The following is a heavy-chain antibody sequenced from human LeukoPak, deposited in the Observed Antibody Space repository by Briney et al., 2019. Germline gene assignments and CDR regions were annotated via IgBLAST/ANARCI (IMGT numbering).Heavy chain of an antibody. V-gene: IGHV3-30*02. D-gene: IGHD3-9*01. Sequence: GGSLRLSCVASGFIFNTFGMHWVRLAPGKGLEWVAFIRYDGTNKYYADSVKGRFTISRDNSKNTLYLQMNSLRAEDTAMYYCANGPHYNILTGFYKVRSHLDYWGQGTLVTVSS. CDR1: GFIFNTFG. CDR3: ANGPHYNILTGFYKVRSHLDY. CDR2: IRYDGTNK. J-gene: IGHJ4*02.